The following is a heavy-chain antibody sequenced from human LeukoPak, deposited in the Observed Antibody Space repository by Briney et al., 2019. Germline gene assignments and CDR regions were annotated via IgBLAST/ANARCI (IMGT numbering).Heavy chain of an antibody. J-gene: IGHJ4*02. CDR3: ARTGWEVFFDY. D-gene: IGHD1-26*01. CDR1: GGSISSSSYY. V-gene: IGHV4-39*07. CDR2: IYYSGST. Sequence: PSETLSLTCTVSGGSISSSSYYWGWIRQPPGKGLEWIGSIYYSGSTYYNPSLKSRVTISVDTSKNQFSLKLSSVTAADTAVYYCARTGWEVFFDYWGQGTLVTVSS.